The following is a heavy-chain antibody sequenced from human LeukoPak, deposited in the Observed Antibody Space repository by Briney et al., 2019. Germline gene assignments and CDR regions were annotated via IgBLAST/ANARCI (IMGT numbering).Heavy chain of an antibody. CDR3: ARGIVLRWVGATRRWFDP. D-gene: IGHD1-26*01. Sequence: SETLSPTCGVSGGSFSSHYWTWIRQPPGKGLEWIGEINHSGSTNYNPSLKSRVTISVDTSKNQFSLKLSSVTAADTAVYYCARGIVLRWVGATRRWFDPWGQGTLVTVSS. V-gene: IGHV4-34*01. CDR2: INHSGST. CDR1: GGSFSSHY. J-gene: IGHJ5*02.